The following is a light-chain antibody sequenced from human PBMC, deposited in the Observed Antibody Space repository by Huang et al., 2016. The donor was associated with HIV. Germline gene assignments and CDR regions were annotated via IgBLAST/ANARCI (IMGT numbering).Light chain of an antibody. CDR3: QQYNTSPRT. CDR1: QSGFKN. V-gene: IGKV3-15*01. J-gene: IGKJ1*01. Sequence: ENLMTQSPSTLSVSPGESATLSCRASQSGFKNLAWYQQKPGQAPNLLIYGSSTRAAGIPARFSGSGSGTDFTLTISSLQSEDFAVYYCQQYNTSPRTFGQGTKVEV. CDR2: GSS.